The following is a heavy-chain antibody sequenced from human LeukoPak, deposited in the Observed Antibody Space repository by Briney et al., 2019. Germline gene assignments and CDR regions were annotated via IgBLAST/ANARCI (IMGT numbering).Heavy chain of an antibody. J-gene: IGHJ6*03. CDR1: GYIFTTNY. D-gene: IGHD3-10*01. V-gene: IGHV1-46*01. CDR2: INPSGGHT. CDR3: ARGGKRAIQIRGITYYYFHNMDV. Sequence: ASVKVSCKASGYIFTTNYMYWVRQAPGQGLEWMGVINPSGGHTSYAQKFQGRVTMTRDTSTSTGYMELSSLRSEDTAVYYCARGGKRAIQIRGITYYYFHNMDVWGKGTTVTVSS.